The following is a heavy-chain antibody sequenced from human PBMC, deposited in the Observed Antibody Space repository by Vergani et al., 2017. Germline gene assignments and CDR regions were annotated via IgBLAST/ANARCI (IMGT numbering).Heavy chain of an antibody. CDR3: ARAFRVNTAMGHRNLSPYNWFDP. D-gene: IGHD5-18*01. CDR2: IYYSGST. CDR1: GGSISSSSYY. V-gene: IGHV4-39*01. Sequence: QLQLQESGSGLVKPSETLSLTCTVSGGSISSSSYYWGWIRQPPGKGLEWIGSIYYSGSTYYNPSLKSRVTISVDTSKNQFSLKLSSVTAADTAVYYCARAFRVNTAMGHRNLSPYNWFDPWGQGTLVTVSS. J-gene: IGHJ5*02.